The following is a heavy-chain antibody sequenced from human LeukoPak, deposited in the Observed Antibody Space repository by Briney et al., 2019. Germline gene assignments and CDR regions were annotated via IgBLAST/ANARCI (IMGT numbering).Heavy chain of an antibody. J-gene: IGHJ4*02. CDR3: ARDSRHYYGSGTDY. D-gene: IGHD3-10*01. CDR2: VYYTGRT. V-gene: IGHV4-59*12. Sequence: SETLSLTCSVSDGSTTGYYWSWIRQPPGKGLEWIAYVYYTGRTLYNPSLESRVTISVDTSKTQFSLTVTSVTAADTAVYYCARDSRHYYGSGTDYWGQGTLVTVSS. CDR1: DGSTTGYY.